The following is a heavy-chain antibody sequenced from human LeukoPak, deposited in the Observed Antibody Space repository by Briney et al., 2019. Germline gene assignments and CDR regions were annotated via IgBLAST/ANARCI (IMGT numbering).Heavy chain of an antibody. Sequence: ASVKVSCTASGYTFTSYGISWVRQAPGQGLEWMGWISAYNGHTNYAQTLQGRVTMTTDTPTSTAYMELRSLRSDAPAVYYCARGGRWELPRPYAFDIWGQGTMVTVSS. CDR2: ISAYNGHT. CDR1: GYTFTSYG. D-gene: IGHD1-26*01. J-gene: IGHJ3*02. V-gene: IGHV1-18*01. CDR3: ARGGRWELPRPYAFDI.